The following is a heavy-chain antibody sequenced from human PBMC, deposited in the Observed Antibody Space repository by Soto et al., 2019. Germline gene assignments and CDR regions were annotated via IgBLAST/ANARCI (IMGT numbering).Heavy chain of an antibody. D-gene: IGHD2-15*01. V-gene: IGHV4-30-4*01. CDR2: IYYSGST. CDR3: ARMYCSGGSCYGLDAFDI. J-gene: IGHJ3*02. CDR1: GGSISSGDHY. Sequence: SETLSLTCTVSGGSISSGDHYWSWIRQPPGKGLEWIGYIYYSGSTYYNPSLKSRVTISVDTSKNQFSLKLSSVTAADTAVYYCARMYCSGGSCYGLDAFDIWGQGTMVTFS.